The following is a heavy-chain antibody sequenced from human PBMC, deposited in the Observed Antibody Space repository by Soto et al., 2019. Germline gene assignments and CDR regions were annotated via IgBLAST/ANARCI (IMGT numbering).Heavy chain of an antibody. J-gene: IGHJ4*02. D-gene: IGHD2-2*01. V-gene: IGHV1-18*04. Sequence: ASVKVSCKASGYTFTSYGISWVRQAPGQGLEWMGWISAYNGNTNYAQKLQGRVTMTTDTSTSTAYMELRSLRSDDTAVYYCAGDWDCSSTSCYFDYWGQGTLVTVSS. CDR3: AGDWDCSSTSCYFDY. CDR1: GYTFTSYG. CDR2: ISAYNGNT.